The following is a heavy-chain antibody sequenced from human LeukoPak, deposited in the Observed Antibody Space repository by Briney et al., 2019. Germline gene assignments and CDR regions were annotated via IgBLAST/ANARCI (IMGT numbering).Heavy chain of an antibody. V-gene: IGHV4-59*01. D-gene: IGHD5-24*01. J-gene: IGHJ4*02. CDR2: IYFSGST. CDR1: GGSISSYY. Sequence: SETLSLTCTVSGGSISSYYWSWIRQPPGMGLEWIGYIYFSGSTNYNPSLKSRVTISVDTSKNQFSLKLSSVTAADTAVYYCARSLWLNYFDYWGQGTLVTVSS. CDR3: ARSLWLNYFDY.